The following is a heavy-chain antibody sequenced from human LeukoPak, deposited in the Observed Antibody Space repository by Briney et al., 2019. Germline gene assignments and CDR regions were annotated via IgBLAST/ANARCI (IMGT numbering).Heavy chain of an antibody. CDR3: ARVQYYDILTGYYPFDY. V-gene: IGHV1-69*13. CDR2: IIPTFGTA. J-gene: IGHJ4*02. CDR1: GGTFSSYA. D-gene: IGHD3-9*01. Sequence: SVKVSRKASGGTFSSYAISWVRQAPGQGLEWMGGIIPTFGTANYAQKFQGRVTITADESTSTAYMELSSLRSEDTAVYYRARVQYYDILTGYYPFDYWGQGTLVTVSS.